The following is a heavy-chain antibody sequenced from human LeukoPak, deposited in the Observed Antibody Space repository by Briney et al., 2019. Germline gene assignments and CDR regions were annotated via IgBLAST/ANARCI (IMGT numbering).Heavy chain of an antibody. D-gene: IGHD3-22*01. Sequence: GGSLRLSCAASGFTFTSYAMSWVRQAPGKGLEWVSAISGSGGSTFYADSVKGRFTISRDNSKNTLYLQMNSLRAEDTALYYCAKDVNSSGYYLGFDYWGQGTLVTVSS. V-gene: IGHV3-23*01. CDR2: ISGSGGST. J-gene: IGHJ4*02. CDR3: AKDVNSSGYYLGFDY. CDR1: GFTFTSYA.